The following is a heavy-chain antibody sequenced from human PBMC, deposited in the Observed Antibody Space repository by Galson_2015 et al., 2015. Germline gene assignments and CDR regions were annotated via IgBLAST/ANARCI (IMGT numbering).Heavy chain of an antibody. Sequence: LRLSCAASGFSFTSYSMHWVRQAPGKGLEWVAVISYDGTNKYYADSVKGRFTISRDNSKNTLYLQMNSLRAEDTAIYYCARERGYSYGFDYWGQGTLVTVSS. V-gene: IGHV3-30*01. CDR1: GFSFTSYS. J-gene: IGHJ4*02. CDR3: ARERGYSYGFDY. CDR2: ISYDGTNK. D-gene: IGHD3-10*01.